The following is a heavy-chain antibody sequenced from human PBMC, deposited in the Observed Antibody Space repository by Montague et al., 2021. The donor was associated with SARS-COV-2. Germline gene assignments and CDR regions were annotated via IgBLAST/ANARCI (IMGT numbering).Heavy chain of an antibody. D-gene: IGHD4-17*01. J-gene: IGHJ4*02. CDR2: ISYSGTT. V-gene: IGHV4-39*01. CDR1: GGSISSTTYR. Sequence: SETLSLTCTVSGGSISSTTYRWGWIRQPPGKGLEWIGFISYSGTTFYNPSLKSRISMSVDTHKSQFSLNLTSVTAADTAVYYCARHYGSSLDSWGQGILVAVSS. CDR3: ARHYGSSLDS.